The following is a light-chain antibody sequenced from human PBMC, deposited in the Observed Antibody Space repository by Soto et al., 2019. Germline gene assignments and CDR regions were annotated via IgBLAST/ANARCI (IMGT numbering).Light chain of an antibody. CDR2: GAS. V-gene: IGKV3-20*01. CDR1: QSLSSSS. Sequence: EIVVTQSPCTLCMSPLERSTLSCRASQSLSSSSLAWYQQKPGQAPRLLISGASSRAADIPDRFSGSGSGTDFTLTINRLEPEDFAVYYCQQYDSSPRTFGQGTKVDTK. J-gene: IGKJ1*01. CDR3: QQYDSSPRT.